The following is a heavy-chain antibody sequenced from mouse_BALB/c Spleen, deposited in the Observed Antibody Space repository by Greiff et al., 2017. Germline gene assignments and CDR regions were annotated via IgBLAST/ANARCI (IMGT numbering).Heavy chain of an antibody. CDR3: ASYGNYPAY. D-gene: IGHD2-1*01. J-gene: IGHJ3*01. CDR2: IWAGGST. CDR1: GFTFSSYA. V-gene: IGHV2-9*02. Sequence: VQLVESGGGLVKPGGSLKLSCAASGFTFSSYAMSWVRQPPGKGLEWLGVIWAGGSTNYNSALMSRLSISKDNSKSQVFLKMNSLQTDDTAMYYCASYGNYPAYWGQGTLVTVSA.